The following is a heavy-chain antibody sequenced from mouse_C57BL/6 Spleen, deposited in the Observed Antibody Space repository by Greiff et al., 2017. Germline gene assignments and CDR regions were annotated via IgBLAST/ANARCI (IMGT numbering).Heavy chain of an antibody. J-gene: IGHJ1*03. CDR1: GYSITSGYY. Sequence: EVQLQESGPGLVKPSQSLSLTCSVTGYSITSGYYWNWIRQFPGNKLEWMGYISYDGSNNYNPSLKNRISITRDTSKNQFFLKLNSVTTEDTATYYCARGGYDGYRYFDVWGTGTTVTVSS. D-gene: IGHD2-3*01. CDR3: ARGGYDGYRYFDV. CDR2: ISYDGSN. V-gene: IGHV3-6*01.